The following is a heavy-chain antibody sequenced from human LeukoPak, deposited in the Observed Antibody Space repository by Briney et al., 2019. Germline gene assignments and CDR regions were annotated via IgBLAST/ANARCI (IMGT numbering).Heavy chain of an antibody. D-gene: IGHD3-10*01. CDR2: IYTSGST. V-gene: IGHV4-61*02. J-gene: IGHJ5*02. Sequence: SETLSLTCTVSGGSISSGSYYWSWIRQPAGKGLEWIGRIYTSGSTNYNPSLKSRVTISVDTSKNQFSLKLSSVTAADTAVYYCARDMAYGSGSYYRRNWFDPWGQGTLVTVSS. CDR1: GGSISSGSYY. CDR3: ARDMAYGSGSYYRRNWFDP.